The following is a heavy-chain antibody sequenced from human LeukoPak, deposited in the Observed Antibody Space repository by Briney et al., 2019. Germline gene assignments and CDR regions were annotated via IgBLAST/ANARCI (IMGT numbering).Heavy chain of an antibody. CDR2: IKSDSNGGTA. D-gene: IGHD6-19*01. V-gene: IGHV3-15*01. CDR3: VTEGGSGCYGQFDY. CDR1: GFTFSNRW. J-gene: IGHJ4*02. Sequence: PGGSLRLSCAASGFTFSNRWMSWVRQAPGKGLDWVGRIKSDSNGGTADYAAPVQGRFTISRDDSKNMLYLQMNSLQTEDTAVYYCVTEGGSGCYGQFDYWGQGTLVTVFS.